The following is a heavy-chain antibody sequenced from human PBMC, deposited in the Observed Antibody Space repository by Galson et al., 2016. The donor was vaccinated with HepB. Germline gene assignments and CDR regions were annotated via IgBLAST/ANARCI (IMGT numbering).Heavy chain of an antibody. D-gene: IGHD3-22*01. J-gene: IGHJ4*02. Sequence: SLRLSCAGSGFSFGSYWMSWVRQSPGKGLEWVANIKPDGSEKYYVDSVEGRFTISRDNAKNSLYLQTNSLRAEDTALYYCTRDGTLRPLGYWGQGTLVTVSS. CDR3: TRDGTLRPLGY. CDR2: IKPDGSEK. CDR1: GFSFGSYW. V-gene: IGHV3-7*03.